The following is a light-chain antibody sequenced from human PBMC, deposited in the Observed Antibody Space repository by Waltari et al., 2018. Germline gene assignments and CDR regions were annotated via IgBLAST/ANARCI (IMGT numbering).Light chain of an antibody. CDR1: SSDIGIFSY. CDR3: SSYTSSSTYV. J-gene: IGLJ1*01. V-gene: IGLV2-14*01. Sequence: QSALAQPASVSASPGESITISCTGTSSDIGIFSYVSWYQQHPGKAPKHIIYEVTNRPAGISNRLSGSKSSHTASLTISGLRAEDEADYYCSSYTSSSTYVFGTGTRVTVL. CDR2: EVT.